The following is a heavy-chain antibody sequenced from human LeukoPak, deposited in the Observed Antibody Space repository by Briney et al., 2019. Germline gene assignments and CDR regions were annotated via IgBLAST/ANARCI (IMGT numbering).Heavy chain of an antibody. J-gene: IGHJ4*02. CDR2: IKSKTDGGTT. CDR1: GFTFSNAW. V-gene: IGHV3-15*01. Sequence: GSLRLSCAASGFTFSNAWMSWVRQAPGKGLEWVGRIKSKTDGGTTDYAAPVKGRFTISRDDSKNTLYLQMNSLKTEDTAVYYCTTSIAVAGKDYFDYWGQGTLVTVSS. D-gene: IGHD6-19*01. CDR3: TTSIAVAGKDYFDY.